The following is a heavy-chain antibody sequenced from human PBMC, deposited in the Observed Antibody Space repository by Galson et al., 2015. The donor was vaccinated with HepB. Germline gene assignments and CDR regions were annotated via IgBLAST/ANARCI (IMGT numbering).Heavy chain of an antibody. J-gene: IGHJ4*02. CDR3: AKEVSYGGNSDYFDY. CDR2: VSGSGRST. V-gene: IGHV3-23*01. Sequence: SLRLSCAASGFTLSSYAMTWVRQAPGKGLKWVSAVSGSGRSTYYADSVKGRFTISRDNSKNTLYLRMNSLRADDTAVYYCAKEVSYGGNSDYFDYWGQGTLVTVSS. D-gene: IGHD4-23*01. CDR1: GFTLSSYA.